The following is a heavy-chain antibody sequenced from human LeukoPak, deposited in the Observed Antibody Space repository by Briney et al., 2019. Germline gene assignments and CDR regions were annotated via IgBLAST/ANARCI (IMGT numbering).Heavy chain of an antibody. V-gene: IGHV1-46*01. D-gene: IGHD3-16*01. CDR1: GYIFTSYY. CDR2: INASGGST. CDR3: AGAGGIYFDY. Sequence: GASVKVSCKASGYIFTSYYIHWVRQAPGQGLEWMGIINASGGSTSYAQKFQGRVTMTRDTSTRTVYMELSSLRSEDTAVYYCAGAGGIYFDYWGQGTLVTVSS. J-gene: IGHJ4*02.